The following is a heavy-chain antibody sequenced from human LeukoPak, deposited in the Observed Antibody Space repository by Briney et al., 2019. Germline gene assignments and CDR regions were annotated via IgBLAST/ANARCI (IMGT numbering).Heavy chain of an antibody. CDR3: ARGRGFSYYDILTGYWGLYGDANWFDP. D-gene: IGHD3-9*01. Sequence: ASVKVSCKASGYTFTSYDINWVRQATGQGLEWMGWMNPNSGNTGYAQKFQGRVTMTRNTSISTAYMELSSLRSEDTAVYYCARGRGFSYYDILTGYWGLYGDANWFDPWGQGTLVTVS. V-gene: IGHV1-8*01. CDR1: GYTFTSYD. J-gene: IGHJ5*02. CDR2: MNPNSGNT.